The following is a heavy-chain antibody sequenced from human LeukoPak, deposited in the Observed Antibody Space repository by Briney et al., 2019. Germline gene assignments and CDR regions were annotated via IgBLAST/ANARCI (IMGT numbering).Heavy chain of an antibody. V-gene: IGHV3-7*01. CDR1: GFTFSNNW. D-gene: IGHD3-22*01. CDR2: IKQDGSVK. Sequence: GGSLRLSCAASGFTFSNNWMSWVRQTARTRVKGLTRIKQDGSVKSYVDSVKGRFTISRDNANHSLYLQTSSLRAEDTALYYCATFSSGNYPKEPFDIWGQGTMVTVSS. J-gene: IGHJ3*02. CDR3: ATFSSGNYPKEPFDI.